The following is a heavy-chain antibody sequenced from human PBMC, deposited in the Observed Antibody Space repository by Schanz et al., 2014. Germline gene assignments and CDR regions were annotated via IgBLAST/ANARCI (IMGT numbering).Heavy chain of an antibody. J-gene: IGHJ6*02. CDR1: GFTFSSYG. Sequence: QVQVVESGGGVVQPGRSLRLSCAASGFTFSSYGMHWVRQVPGKGLEWVAVVCYDGSKKYYVDSVKGRFTISRDNAKNSLFVQMNRLRADDTAIYYCARDHRNPGGNMDVWGQGTTVTVSS. V-gene: IGHV3-33*01. CDR2: VCYDGSKK. CDR3: ARDHRNPGGNMDV.